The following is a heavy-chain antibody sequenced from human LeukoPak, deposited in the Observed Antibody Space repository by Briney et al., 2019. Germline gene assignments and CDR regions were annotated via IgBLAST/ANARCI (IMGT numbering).Heavy chain of an antibody. CDR3: ARGPPYIVVVTAIGFFDY. J-gene: IGHJ4*02. V-gene: IGHV4-59*12. CDR2: IYYSGST. D-gene: IGHD2-21*02. Sequence: SETLSLTCTVSGGSISSYYWSWIQQPPGKGLEWIGYIYYSGSTNYNPSLKSRVTISVDTSKNQFSLKLSSVIAADTAVYYCARGPPYIVVVTAIGFFDYWGQGTLVTVSS. CDR1: GGSISSYY.